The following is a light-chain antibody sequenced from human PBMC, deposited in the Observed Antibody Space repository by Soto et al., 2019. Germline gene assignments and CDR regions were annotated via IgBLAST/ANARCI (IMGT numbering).Light chain of an antibody. V-gene: IGLV2-11*01. CDR2: DVS. J-gene: IGLJ3*02. CDR3: CSYAGSYTKV. Sequence: QSALTQPRSVSGSPGQSVTISCTGTSSDVGGYNYVSWYQQHPGKAPKLMIYDVSKRPSGVSDRFSGSKSGNTASLTISGLQAEDEADYYCCSYAGSYTKVFGGGTKLTVL. CDR1: SSDVGGYNY.